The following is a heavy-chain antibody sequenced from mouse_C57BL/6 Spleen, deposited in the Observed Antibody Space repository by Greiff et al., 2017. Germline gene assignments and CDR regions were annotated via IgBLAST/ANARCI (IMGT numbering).Heavy chain of an antibody. Sequence: VQLQQPGAELVRPGSSVKLSCKASGYTFTSYWMHWVKQRPIQGLEWIGNIDPSDSETHYNQKFKDKATLTVDKSSSTAYMQLSSLTSEDSAVYYCARSLWGLYYFDYWGQGTTLTVSS. D-gene: IGHD6-2*01. V-gene: IGHV1-52*01. CDR2: IDPSDSET. CDR1: GYTFTSYW. J-gene: IGHJ2*01. CDR3: ARSLWGLYYFDY.